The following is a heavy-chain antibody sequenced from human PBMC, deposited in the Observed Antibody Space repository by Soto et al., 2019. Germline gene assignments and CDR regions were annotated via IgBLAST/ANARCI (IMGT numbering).Heavy chain of an antibody. D-gene: IGHD1-1*01. Sequence: EVQLVESGGGSAQPGGSLRLSCAASGFTFSTYWMSWVRQAPGKGLEWVANIKADGSERYYVDSVKGRFTISRDNAKNSLYLQMNSRRVEDTAVYYCATDSGTSDYWGQGTLVSVSP. V-gene: IGHV3-7*01. CDR1: GFTFSTYW. CDR2: IKADGSER. J-gene: IGHJ4*02. CDR3: ATDSGTSDY.